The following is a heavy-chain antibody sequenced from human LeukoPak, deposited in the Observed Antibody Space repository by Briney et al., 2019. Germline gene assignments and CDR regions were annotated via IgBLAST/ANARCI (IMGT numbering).Heavy chain of an antibody. CDR1: GFIFSHYA. J-gene: IGHJ4*02. CDR3: AKDIQRGFDYTNSLDY. Sequence: GKSLRLSCATSGFIFSHYAMHWVRQAPGKGLEWVAVIWSDSTNKYYSDAVKGRFAISRDDPSKMVYLQMSSLRVEDTAVYYCAKDIQRGFDYTNSLDYWGQGILVTVSS. D-gene: IGHD4-11*01. V-gene: IGHV3-33*06. CDR2: IWSDSTNK.